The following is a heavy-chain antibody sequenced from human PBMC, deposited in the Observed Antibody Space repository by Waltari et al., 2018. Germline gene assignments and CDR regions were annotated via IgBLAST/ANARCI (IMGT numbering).Heavy chain of an antibody. CDR3: ARWAGYCSRASCHLYFDY. CDR1: GDSVTNGHYY. V-gene: IGHV4-61*03. D-gene: IGHD2-2*01. J-gene: IGHJ4*02. CDR2: IYDSGSA. Sequence: QLQLQESGPGLVKPSDTLSLTCIVSGDSVTNGHYYWSWIRQPPGKGLEWIGYIYDSGSADYTPSLKSRLTMSVDTSTNHCSLRLRSVTAADTAVYYCARWAGYCSRASCHLYFDYWGQGTLVTVSA.